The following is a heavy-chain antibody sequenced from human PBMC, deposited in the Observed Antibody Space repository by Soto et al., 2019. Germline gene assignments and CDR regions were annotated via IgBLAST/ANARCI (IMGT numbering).Heavy chain of an antibody. CDR2: ITGSGRYT. CDR1: GFTFRNNV. CDR3: AKNGLDNSPSAIDS. J-gene: IGHJ4*02. Sequence: PGGSLRLSCAASGFTFRNNVLSWVRQAPGKGLDWVSCITGSGRYTYYADSVKGRFTISRDNSKNMVFLQMNSLRAEDTALYYCAKNGLDNSPSAIDSWGPGTVLTVSS. D-gene: IGHD2-8*01. V-gene: IGHV3-23*01.